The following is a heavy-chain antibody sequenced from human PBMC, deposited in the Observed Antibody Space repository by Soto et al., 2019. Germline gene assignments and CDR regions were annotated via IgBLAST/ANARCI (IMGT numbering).Heavy chain of an antibody. D-gene: IGHD2-15*01. Sequence: KASETLSLTCAVSGGSISSGGYSWSWIRQPPGKGLEWIGYIYHSGSTYYNPSLKSRVTISVDRSKNQFSLKLSSVTAADTAVYYCARVSGNSVNAFDIWGQGTMVTVSS. CDR3: ARVSGNSVNAFDI. CDR1: GGSISSGGYS. V-gene: IGHV4-30-2*01. CDR2: IYHSGST. J-gene: IGHJ3*02.